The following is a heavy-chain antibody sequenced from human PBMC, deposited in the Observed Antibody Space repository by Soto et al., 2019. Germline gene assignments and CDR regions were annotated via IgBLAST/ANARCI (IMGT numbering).Heavy chain of an antibody. CDR2: IIPISETT. CDR1: GGTFSSYA. D-gene: IGHD2-2*01. Sequence: QVQLVQSGAEVKKPGSSVKVSCKASGGTFSSYAISWVRQAPGQGLEWMGGIIPISETTNYAQKFQGRVTITADESKSTAYMELSSLRSEDTAVYYCARSQGSSTSLEIYYYYYHGMDVWGQGTTVTVS. CDR3: ARSQGSSTSLEIYYYYYHGMDV. J-gene: IGHJ6*02. V-gene: IGHV1-69*01.